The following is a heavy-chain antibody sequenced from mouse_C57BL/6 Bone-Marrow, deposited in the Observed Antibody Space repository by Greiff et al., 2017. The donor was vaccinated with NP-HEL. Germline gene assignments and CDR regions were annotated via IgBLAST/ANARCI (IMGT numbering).Heavy chain of an antibody. D-gene: IGHD1-1*01. V-gene: IGHV14-3*01. Sequence: DVQLQESVAELVRPGASVKLSCTASGFTFKNTYMHWVKQRPEQGLEWIGRIDPANGNTKYAPKFQGKATITADTSSNTAYLQLSSLTSEDTAIYYCAREGYYYGSEAYWGQGTLVTVSA. J-gene: IGHJ3*01. CDR2: IDPANGNT. CDR3: AREGYYYGSEAY. CDR1: GFTFKNTY.